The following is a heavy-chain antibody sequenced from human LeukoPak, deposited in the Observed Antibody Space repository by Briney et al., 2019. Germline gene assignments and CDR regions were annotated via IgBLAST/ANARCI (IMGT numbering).Heavy chain of an antibody. J-gene: IGHJ4*02. CDR1: GGTFSSYA. CDR3: ARGRYYYGSGSYYYFDY. V-gene: IGHV1-69*11. Sequence: ASVKVSCXASGGTFSSYAISWVRQAPGQGLEWMGRIIPILGTANYAQKFQGRVTITTDESTSTAYMELSSLRSEDTAVYYCARGRYYYGSGSYYYFDYWGQGTLVTVSS. CDR2: IIPILGTA. D-gene: IGHD3-10*01.